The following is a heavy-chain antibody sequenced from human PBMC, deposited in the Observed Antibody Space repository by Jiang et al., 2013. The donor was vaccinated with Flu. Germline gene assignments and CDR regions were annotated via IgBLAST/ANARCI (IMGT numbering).Heavy chain of an antibody. Sequence: GLVKPGGSLRLSCAASGFTFSSYSMNWVRQAPGKGLEWVSSISSSSSYIYYADSVKGRFTISRDNAKNSLYLQMNSLRAEDTAVYYCARDGASYGFREPDAFDIWGQGTMVTVSS. J-gene: IGHJ3*02. D-gene: IGHD3-10*01. CDR3: ARDGASYGFREPDAFDI. CDR2: ISSSSSYI. V-gene: IGHV3-21*01. CDR1: GFTFSSYS.